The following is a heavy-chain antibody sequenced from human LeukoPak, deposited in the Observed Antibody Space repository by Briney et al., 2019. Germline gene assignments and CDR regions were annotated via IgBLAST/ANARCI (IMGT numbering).Heavy chain of an antibody. CDR2: INSDGSST. V-gene: IGHV3-74*01. CDR3: ARDESSSWYWFDP. CDR1: GFTFSSFW. J-gene: IGHJ5*02. Sequence: PGGSLRLSCAASGFTFSSFWMHWVRQAPGKGLVWVSHINSDGSSTSYADSVKGRFTISRDNAKNTLYLQMNSLRAEDTAVYYCARDESSSWYWFDPWGQGTLVTVSS. D-gene: IGHD6-13*01.